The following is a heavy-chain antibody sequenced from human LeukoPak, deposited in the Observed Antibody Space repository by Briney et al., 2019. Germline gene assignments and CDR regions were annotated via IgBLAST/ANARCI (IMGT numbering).Heavy chain of an antibody. D-gene: IGHD3-3*01. V-gene: IGHV4-39*02. CDR1: GGSISSSSYY. CDR3: ARDPFSPTLWSGYSAFDY. Sequence: KSSETLSLTCTVSGGSISSSSYYWGWIRQPPGKGLEWIGSIYYSGSTYYNPSLKSRVTISVDTSKNQFSLKLSSVTAADTAVYYCARDPFSPTLWSGYSAFDYWGQGTLVTVSS. J-gene: IGHJ4*02. CDR2: IYYSGST.